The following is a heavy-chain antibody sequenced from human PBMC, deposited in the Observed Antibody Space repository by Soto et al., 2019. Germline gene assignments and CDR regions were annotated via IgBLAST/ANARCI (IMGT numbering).Heavy chain of an antibody. J-gene: IGHJ4*02. CDR2: IIPILGIA. Sequence: SVKVSCKASGGTFSSYTISWVRQAPGQGLEWMGRIIPILGIANYAQKFQGRVTITADKSTSTAYMELSSLRSEDTAVYYCARLGLNWNDDYWGQGTLVTVSS. CDR1: GGTFSSYT. D-gene: IGHD1-1*01. V-gene: IGHV1-69*02. CDR3: ARLGLNWNDDY.